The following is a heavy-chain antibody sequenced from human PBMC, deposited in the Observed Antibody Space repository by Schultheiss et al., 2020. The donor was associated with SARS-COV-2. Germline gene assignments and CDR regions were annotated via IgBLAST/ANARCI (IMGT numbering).Heavy chain of an antibody. V-gene: IGHV3-21*06. CDR2: ISIASDET. D-gene: IGHD2-2*01. CDR3: ARRATRCVDL. CDR1: GFTFSNHY. J-gene: IGHJ4*02. Sequence: GGSLRLSCVASGFTFSNHYMDWVRQAPGKGLEWVSLISIASDETFYADSVKGRFTISRDNAKNSLFLQMNSLRDYDTAVYYCARRATRCVDLWGQGTLVTVSS.